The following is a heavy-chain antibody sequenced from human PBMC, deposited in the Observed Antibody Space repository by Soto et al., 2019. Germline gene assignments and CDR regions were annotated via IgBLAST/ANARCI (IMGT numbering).Heavy chain of an antibody. CDR2: ISPYNGNT. Sequence: ASVKVSCKASGYTFTTYGISWVRQAPGQGLEWMGWISPYNGNTNYAQKFQGRVTMTTDTSTSTAYMDLRSLRSDDTAVYYCARDGTFGAKGGSLDIWGQGTMVTVSS. CDR3: ARDGTFGAKGGSLDI. D-gene: IGHD3-16*01. CDR1: GYTFTTYG. J-gene: IGHJ3*02. V-gene: IGHV1-18*01.